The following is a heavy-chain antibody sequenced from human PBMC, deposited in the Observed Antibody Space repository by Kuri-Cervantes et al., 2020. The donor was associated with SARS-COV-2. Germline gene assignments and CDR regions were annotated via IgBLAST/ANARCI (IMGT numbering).Heavy chain of an antibody. CDR3: ARAYCSSTSCYEDV. CDR1: GYTFTGYY. J-gene: IGHJ6*04. CDR2: INPNSGGT. Sequence: ASVKVSCKASGYTFTGYYMHWVRRAPGQGLEWMGWINPNSGGTNYAQKFQGRVTMTRDTSISTAYMELSRLRSDDTAVYYCARAYCSSTSCYEDVWGKGTTVTVSS. V-gene: IGHV1-2*02. D-gene: IGHD2-2*01.